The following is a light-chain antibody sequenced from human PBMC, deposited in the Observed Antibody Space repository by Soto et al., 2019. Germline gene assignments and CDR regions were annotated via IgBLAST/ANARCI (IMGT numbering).Light chain of an antibody. Sequence: QSALTQPASVSGSPGQSITISCTGTXSDVXGYNYVSWYQQHPGKAPKLMIYDVSNRPSGVSNRFSGSKSGNTASLTISGLQAEDEADYYCSSYTSSSLYVFGTGTKLTVL. CDR2: DVS. CDR1: XSDVXGYNY. J-gene: IGLJ1*01. CDR3: SSYTSSSLYV. V-gene: IGLV2-14*01.